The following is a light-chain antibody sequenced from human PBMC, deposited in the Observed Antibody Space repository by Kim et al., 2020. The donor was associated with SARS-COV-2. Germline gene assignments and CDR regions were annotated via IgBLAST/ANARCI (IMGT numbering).Light chain of an antibody. V-gene: IGLV3-1*01. CDR3: QALDSSPSV. J-gene: IGLJ2*01. Sequence: LSPPQPASITCSADTLPVTCACWFQPTPGHSPVLLIFQDTKRPLGIPPPFSGSNSWNPATLPLSRTQALDESDYYCQALDSSPSVFRGGTQLTVL. CDR2: QDT. CDR1: TLPVTC.